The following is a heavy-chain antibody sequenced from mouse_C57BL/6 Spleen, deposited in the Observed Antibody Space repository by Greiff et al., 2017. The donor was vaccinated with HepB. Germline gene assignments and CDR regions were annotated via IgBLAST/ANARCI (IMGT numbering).Heavy chain of an antibody. D-gene: IGHD2-4*01. Sequence: EVQRVESGGGLVQPGGSLSLSCAASGFTFTDYYMSWVRQPPGKALEWLGFIRNKANGYTTEYSASVKGRFTISRDNSQSILYLQMNALRAEDSATYYCARSYDYFWYFDVWGTGTTVTVSS. CDR1: GFTFTDYY. J-gene: IGHJ1*03. CDR2: IRNKANGYTT. V-gene: IGHV7-3*01. CDR3: ARSYDYFWYFDV.